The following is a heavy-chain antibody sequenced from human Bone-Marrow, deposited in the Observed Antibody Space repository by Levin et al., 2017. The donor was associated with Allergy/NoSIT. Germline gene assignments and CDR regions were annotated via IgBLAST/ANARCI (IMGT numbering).Heavy chain of an antibody. V-gene: IGHV3-48*02. CDR2: ISSSSSTI. CDR3: ARVGTFGGVIAYHLDY. D-gene: IGHD3-16*02. J-gene: IGHJ4*02. CDR1: GFTFSSYS. Sequence: GGSLRLSCAASGFTFSSYSMNWVRQAPGKGLEWVSYISSSSSTIYYADSVKGRFTISRDNAKNSLYLQMNSLRDEDTAVYYCARVGTFGGVIAYHLDYWGQGTLVTVSS.